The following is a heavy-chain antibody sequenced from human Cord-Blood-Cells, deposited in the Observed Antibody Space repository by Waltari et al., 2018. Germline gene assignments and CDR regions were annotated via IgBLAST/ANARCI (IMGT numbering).Heavy chain of an antibody. CDR2: INHSGST. Sequence: QVQLQQWGAGLLKPSETLSLTCAVYGGSFSGYYWSWIRQPPRKGLEWIGEINHSGSTNYNPSLKSRVTISVDTSKNQFSLKLSSVTAADTAVYYCARDRARVVPAARRGIGNWFDPWGQGTLVTVSS. D-gene: IGHD2-2*01. V-gene: IGHV4-34*01. J-gene: IGHJ5*02. CDR3: ARDRARVVPAARRGIGNWFDP. CDR1: GGSFSGYY.